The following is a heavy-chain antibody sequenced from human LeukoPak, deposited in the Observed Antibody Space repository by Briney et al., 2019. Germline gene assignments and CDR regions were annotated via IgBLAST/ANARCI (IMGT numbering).Heavy chain of an antibody. CDR1: GFSFSGCG. V-gene: IGHV3-33*01. J-gene: IGHJ4*02. CDR2: IWYDGGNK. Sequence: GGSLRLSCAASGFSFSGCGMHWVRQAPGKGLEWVAVIWYDGGNKYYADSVKGRFTISRDNARSSLHLQMNSLRDEDTAVYYCARDGSNSGPDFDYWGQGILVTVSS. D-gene: IGHD2/OR15-2a*01. CDR3: ARDGSNSGPDFDY.